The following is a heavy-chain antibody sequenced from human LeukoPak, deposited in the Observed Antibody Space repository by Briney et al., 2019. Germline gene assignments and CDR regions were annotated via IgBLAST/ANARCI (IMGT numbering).Heavy chain of an antibody. CDR2: MHYTGNT. CDR1: GDSFTSGDYY. V-gene: IGHV4-30-4*08. CDR3: ARHLSGSSWFDP. J-gene: IGHJ5*02. D-gene: IGHD1-26*01. Sequence: SETLSLTCTVSGDSFTSGDYYWTWIRQPPGKGLEWVAYMHYTGNTYYNSSLKSRPTISVDTSKNQFSLRLSFVTAADTAMYYCARHLSGSSWFDPWGQGTLVTVSS.